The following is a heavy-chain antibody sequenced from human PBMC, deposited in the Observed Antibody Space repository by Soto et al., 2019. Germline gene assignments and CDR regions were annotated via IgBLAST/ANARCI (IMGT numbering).Heavy chain of an antibody. CDR1: GFTFSNYA. Sequence: QVQLVESGGGVVQPGRSLRLSCAASGFTFSNYAMHWVRQAPGKGLEWVAVISYDGRNKYYADSVKGRFTISRDNSKNTLYLQVNSLRAVDTAVYYCARNGSGNYYHFDYWGQGTLVTVSS. D-gene: IGHD3-10*01. V-gene: IGHV3-30*04. J-gene: IGHJ4*02. CDR2: ISYDGRNK. CDR3: ARNGSGNYYHFDY.